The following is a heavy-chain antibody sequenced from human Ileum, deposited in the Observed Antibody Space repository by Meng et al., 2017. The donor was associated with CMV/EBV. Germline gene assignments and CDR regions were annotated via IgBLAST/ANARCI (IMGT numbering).Heavy chain of an antibody. D-gene: IGHD5-12*01. CDR3: VTADHHAIKY. CDR2: INQYGST. J-gene: IGHJ4*02. V-gene: IGHV4-34*01. CDR1: GSFSPYT. Sequence: QGEKQEWGEGLLKPSETLSLTCSLGGSFSPYTWSWIRQAPGKGLEWIGEINQYGSTNFNPSVKSRVTISRDTSKNQFSLRLNSVTAADAAVYYCVTADHHAIKYWGQGTLVTVSS.